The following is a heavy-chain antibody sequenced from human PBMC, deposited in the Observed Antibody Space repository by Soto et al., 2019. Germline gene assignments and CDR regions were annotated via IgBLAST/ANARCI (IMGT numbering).Heavy chain of an antibody. CDR1: GYSFTSYW. V-gene: IGHV5-51*01. J-gene: IGHJ3*02. CDR3: ARQSITIFGVVTPSAFDI. Sequence: GESLKISCKGSGYSFTSYWIGWVRQMPGKGLEWMGIIYPGDSDTRYSPSFQGQVTISADKSISTAYLQWSSLKASDTAMYYCARQSITIFGVVTPSAFDIWGQGTMVTVSS. D-gene: IGHD3-3*01. CDR2: IYPGDSDT.